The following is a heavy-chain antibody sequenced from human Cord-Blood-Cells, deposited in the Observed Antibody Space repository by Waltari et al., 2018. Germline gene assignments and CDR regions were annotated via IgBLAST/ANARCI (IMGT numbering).Heavy chain of an antibody. CDR1: GGSISSSSYY. D-gene: IGHD3-3*01. J-gene: IGHJ2*01. Sequence: QLQLQESGPGLVKHSETMCLTCPVSGGSISSSSYYWGWIRQPPGKGLEWIGSIYYSGSTYDNPSLRSRVTISVYTSKNQFSLKLSSVTAADTAWYYCARLVAPKYYDFWSGYIHWYFDLWGRGTLVTVSS. V-gene: IGHV4-39*01. CDR3: ARLVAPKYYDFWSGYIHWYFDL. CDR2: IYYSGST.